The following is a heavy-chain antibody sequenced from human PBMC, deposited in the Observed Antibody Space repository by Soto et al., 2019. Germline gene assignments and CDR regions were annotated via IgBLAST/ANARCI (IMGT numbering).Heavy chain of an antibody. V-gene: IGHV4-38-2*01. J-gene: IGHJ4*02. CDR3: ASGRLTTSFDY. CDR1: GYSISSGYY. CDR2: IYHSGST. D-gene: IGHD4-17*01. Sequence: SETLSLTCAVSGYSISSGYYWGWIRQPPGKGLEWIGSIYHSGSTYYNPSLKSRVTISVDTSKNQFSLKLSSVTAADTAVYYCASGRLTTSFDYWGQGTLVNVSS.